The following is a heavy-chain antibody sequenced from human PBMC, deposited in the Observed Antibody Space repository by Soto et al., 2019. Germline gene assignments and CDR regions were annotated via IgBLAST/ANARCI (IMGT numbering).Heavy chain of an antibody. CDR1: GGSISSGGYS. J-gene: IGHJ4*02. D-gene: IGHD2-2*01. CDR2: IYHSGST. Sequence: SETLSLTCAVSGGSISSGGYSWSWIRQPPGKGLEWVGYIYHSGSTYYNPSLKSRVTISIDRSKNQFSLKLSSVTAADTAVYYCTRSSSTVTTIYYWGQGTPVTVSS. CDR3: TRSSSTVTTIYY. V-gene: IGHV4-30-2*01.